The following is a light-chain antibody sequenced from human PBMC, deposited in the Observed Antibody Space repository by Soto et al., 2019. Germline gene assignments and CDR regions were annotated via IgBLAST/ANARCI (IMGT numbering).Light chain of an antibody. Sequence: QSVLTQPASVSGSPGQSITISCTGTSSDVGSYNLVSWYQQHPGKAPKLMIYEGSKRPSGVSNRFSGSKSGNTASLTISGLQAEDEADYYCCSYAGSSPFEVFGTGTKVTVL. CDR2: EGS. J-gene: IGLJ1*01. CDR1: SSDVGSYNL. CDR3: CSYAGSSPFEV. V-gene: IGLV2-23*03.